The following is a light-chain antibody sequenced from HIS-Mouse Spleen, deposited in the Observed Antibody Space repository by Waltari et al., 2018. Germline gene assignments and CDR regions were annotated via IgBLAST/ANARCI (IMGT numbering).Light chain of an antibody. CDR3: CSYAGSYTGV. CDR2: DVS. V-gene: IGLV2-11*01. Sequence: QSPLTQPRSVSGSPGQSVTISCTGTSRDVGGYNFVPWYQQHPGKAPKLMIYDVSKRPSGVPDRFSGSKSGNTASLTISGLQAEDEADYYCCSYAGSYTGVFGTGTKVTVL. CDR1: SRDVGGYNF. J-gene: IGLJ1*01.